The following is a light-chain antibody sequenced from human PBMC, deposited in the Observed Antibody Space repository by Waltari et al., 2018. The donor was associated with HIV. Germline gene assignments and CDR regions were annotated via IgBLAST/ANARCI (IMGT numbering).Light chain of an antibody. J-gene: IGLJ3*02. CDR3: AAWDDSLSGWV. V-gene: IGLV1-47*01. CDR2: RNN. CDR1: SSNIGSNY. Sequence: QSVLTQPPSASGTPGQRVPISCSGSSSNIGSNYVYWYQQLPGTTPKLLIYRNNQRPSWVPDRLSCSTSGRSAALAISGLRYEDEADYYCAAWDDSLSGWVFGGGTKLTVL.